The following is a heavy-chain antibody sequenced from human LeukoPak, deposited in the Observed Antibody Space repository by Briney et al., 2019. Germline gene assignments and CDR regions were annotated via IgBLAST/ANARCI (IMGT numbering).Heavy chain of an antibody. D-gene: IGHD2-15*01. CDR3: ARAPWWELTAYFDY. V-gene: IGHV3-23*01. Sequence: PGGSLRLSCAASGFTFSSYAMSWVRQAPGKGLEWVSAISGSGGSTYYADSVKGRFTISRDNSKNTLYLQMNSLRAEDTAVYYCARAPWWELTAYFDYWGQGTLVTVSS. J-gene: IGHJ4*02. CDR2: ISGSGGST. CDR1: GFTFSSYA.